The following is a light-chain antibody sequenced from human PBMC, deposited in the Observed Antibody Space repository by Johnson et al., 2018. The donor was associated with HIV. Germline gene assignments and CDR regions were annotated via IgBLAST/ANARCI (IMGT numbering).Light chain of an antibody. V-gene: IGLV1-51*01. J-gene: IGLJ1*01. Sequence: QSVLTQPPSVSAAPGQKVTISCSGSSSNIGNNYVSWYQQLPGTAPKLLIYENNKRPSGIADRFSDTKSGTSATLGITALQTGDEADYYCRTWDTGLSAHYVFGTGTKVTVL. CDR1: SSNIGNNY. CDR2: ENN. CDR3: RTWDTGLSAHYV.